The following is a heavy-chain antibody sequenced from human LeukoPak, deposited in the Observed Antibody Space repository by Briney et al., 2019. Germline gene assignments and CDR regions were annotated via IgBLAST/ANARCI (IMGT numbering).Heavy chain of an antibody. CDR3: ARDGGEYGDNWFDP. D-gene: IGHD3-16*01. CDR2: ISGSGGST. CDR1: GFTFSSYA. J-gene: IGHJ5*02. Sequence: PGGSLRLSCAASGFTFSSYAMSWVRQAPGKGLEWVSAISGSGGSTYYADSVKGRFTISRDNSKNTLYLQMNSLRAEDTAVYYCARDGGEYGDNWFDPWGQGTLVTVSS. V-gene: IGHV3-23*01.